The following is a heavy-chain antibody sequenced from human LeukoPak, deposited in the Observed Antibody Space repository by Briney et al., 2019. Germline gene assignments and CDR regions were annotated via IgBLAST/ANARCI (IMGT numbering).Heavy chain of an antibody. J-gene: IGHJ3*02. V-gene: IGHV1-69*04. CDR3: ATAYSSSWSDAFDI. D-gene: IGHD6-13*01. Sequence: SVKVSCKASGGTFNTYAINWVRQAPGQGLEWMGRIIPLLGRVNHAQNFQGRVTITADKSTSTAYMELSSLRSEDTAVYYCATAYSSSWSDAFDIWGQGTMVTVSS. CDR1: GGTFNTYA. CDR2: IIPLLGRV.